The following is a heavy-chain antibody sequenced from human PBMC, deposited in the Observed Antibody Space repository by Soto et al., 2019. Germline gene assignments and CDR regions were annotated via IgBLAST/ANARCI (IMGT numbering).Heavy chain of an antibody. D-gene: IGHD3-16*01. CDR2: ISSSSSYI. CDR1: GFTFSSYS. Sequence: EVQLVESGGGLVKPGGSLRLSCAASGFTFSSYSMNWVRQAPGKGLEWVSSISSSSSYIYYADSVKSRFTISRDNAKNSLYLQMNSLRAEDTAVYYCARDLMITSEPGSAFDIWGQGTMVTVSS. J-gene: IGHJ3*02. CDR3: ARDLMITSEPGSAFDI. V-gene: IGHV3-21*01.